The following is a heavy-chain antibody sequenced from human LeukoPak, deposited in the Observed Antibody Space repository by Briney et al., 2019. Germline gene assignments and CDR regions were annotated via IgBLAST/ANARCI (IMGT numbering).Heavy chain of an antibody. V-gene: IGHV3-48*03. CDR1: GFTFSSYE. Sequence: GGSLRLSCAASGFTFSSYEMNWVRQAPGKGLEWVSYISSSGSTIYYADSVKGRFTISRDNAKNSLYLQMNSLRAEDTAVYYCAKYCSGDSCYSGYYYYGMDVWGKGTTVTVSS. J-gene: IGHJ6*04. CDR2: ISSSGSTI. D-gene: IGHD2-15*01. CDR3: AKYCSGDSCYSGYYYYGMDV.